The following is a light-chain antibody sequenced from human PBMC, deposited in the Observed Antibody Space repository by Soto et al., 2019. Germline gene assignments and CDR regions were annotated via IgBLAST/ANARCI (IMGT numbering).Light chain of an antibody. CDR3: QQYDNWPSLT. CDR2: GAS. V-gene: IGKV3-15*01. CDR1: QSVSSN. Sequence: EIVMTQSPATLSVSPGERATLSCRASQSVSSNLAWYQQTPSQAPRLLIYGASTRATGIPARFSGSGSGTEFTLTISGLQSEDFAVYYCQQYDNWPSLTFGGGTKVEIK. J-gene: IGKJ4*01.